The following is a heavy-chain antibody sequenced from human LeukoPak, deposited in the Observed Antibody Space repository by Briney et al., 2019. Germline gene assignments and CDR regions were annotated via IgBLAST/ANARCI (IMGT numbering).Heavy chain of an antibody. CDR3: ARVYCSGGSCYFDY. V-gene: IGHV4-30-4*01. D-gene: IGHD2-15*01. CDR1: GGSISSGDYY. J-gene: IGHJ4*02. CDR2: IYYSGST. Sequence: PSEALSLTCTVSGGSISSGDYYWSWIRQPPGKGLEWIGYIYYSGSTYYNPSLKSRVTISVDTSKNQFSLKLSSVTAADTAVYYCARVYCSGGSCYFDYWGQGTLATVSS.